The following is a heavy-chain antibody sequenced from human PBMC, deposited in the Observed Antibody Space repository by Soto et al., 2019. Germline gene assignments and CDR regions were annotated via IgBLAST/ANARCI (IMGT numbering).Heavy chain of an antibody. J-gene: IGHJ6*02. Sequence: GESLKISCNGSGYSFTIYWIGWVRQMPGKGLEWMGIIYPGDSDTRYSPSFQGQVTISADKSISTAYLQWSSLKASDTAMYYCARRGGEDYYYYGMDVWGQGTTVTVSS. CDR2: IYPGDSDT. V-gene: IGHV5-51*01. CDR1: GYSFTIYW. D-gene: IGHD2-21*01. CDR3: ARRGGEDYYYYGMDV.